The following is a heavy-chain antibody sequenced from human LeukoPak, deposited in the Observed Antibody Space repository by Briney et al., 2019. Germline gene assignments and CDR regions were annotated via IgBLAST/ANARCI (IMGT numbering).Heavy chain of an antibody. D-gene: IGHD7-27*01. CDR1: GFIFNNYE. CDR3: ARETGDDAFDI. V-gene: IGHV3-48*03. Sequence: GGSLRLSCAASGFIFNNYEMNWVRQAPGKGLEWVSSISGSGSPMYYADSVKGRFIISRDNAKDSVSLQMNSLRAEDTAVYYCARETGDDAFDIWGQGTMVTVSS. J-gene: IGHJ3*02. CDR2: ISGSGSPM.